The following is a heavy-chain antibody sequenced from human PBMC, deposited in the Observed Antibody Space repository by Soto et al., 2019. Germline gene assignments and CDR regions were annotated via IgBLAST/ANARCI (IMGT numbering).Heavy chain of an antibody. D-gene: IGHD2-2*01. J-gene: IGHJ5*02. V-gene: IGHV4-59*01. CDR3: ARGAYCSSTSCYGGAQDNWFDP. CDR1: GGSISSYY. CDR2: IYYSGST. Sequence: QVQLQESGPGLVKPSETLSLTCTVSGGSISSYYWSWIRQPPGKGLEWIGYIYYSGSTNYNPSLKSRVTISVDTSKHQFSLKLSSMTAADTAVYYCARGAYCSSTSCYGGAQDNWFDPWGQGTLVTVSS.